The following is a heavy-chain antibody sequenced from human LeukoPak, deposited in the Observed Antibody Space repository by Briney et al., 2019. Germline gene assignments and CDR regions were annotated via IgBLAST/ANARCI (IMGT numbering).Heavy chain of an antibody. CDR1: GYRFTSYW. Sequence: GESLKISCKGSGYRFTSYWIGWVRQMPGNGLEWMGIIYPGDSDSRYSPSFQGQVTISADKSISTAYLQWSSLKASDTAMYYCARAVTDFYDSSGCLDYWGQGTLVAVSS. V-gene: IGHV5-51*01. D-gene: IGHD3-22*01. CDR3: ARAVTDFYDSSGCLDY. J-gene: IGHJ4*02. CDR2: IYPGDSDS.